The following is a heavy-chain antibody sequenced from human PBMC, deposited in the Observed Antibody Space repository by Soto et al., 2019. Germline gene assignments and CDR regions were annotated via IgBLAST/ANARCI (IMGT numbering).Heavy chain of an antibody. CDR1: GGSISSSSYY. J-gene: IGHJ3*02. D-gene: IGHD1-26*01. Sequence: PSETLSLTCTVSGGSISSSSYYWGWIRQPPGKGLEWIGSIYYSGSTYYNPSLKSRVTISVDTSKNQFSLKLSSVTAEDTALYYCAKDQVGSVPDAFDIWGQGTMVTVSS. V-gene: IGHV4-39*07. CDR2: IYYSGST. CDR3: AKDQVGSVPDAFDI.